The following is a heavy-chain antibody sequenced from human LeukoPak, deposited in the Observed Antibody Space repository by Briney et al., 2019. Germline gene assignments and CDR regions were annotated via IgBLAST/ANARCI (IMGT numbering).Heavy chain of an antibody. V-gene: IGHV4-61*08. J-gene: IGHJ5*02. CDR2: IYYSGST. CDR3: ARDLGSRFDP. D-gene: IGHD3-10*01. CDR1: GGSISSGGYY. Sequence: SETLSLTCTASGGSISSGGYYWSWIRQPPGKGLEWIGYIYYSGSTNYNPSLKSRVTISVDTSKNQFSLKLSSVTAADTAVYYCARDLGSRFDPWGQGTLVTVSS.